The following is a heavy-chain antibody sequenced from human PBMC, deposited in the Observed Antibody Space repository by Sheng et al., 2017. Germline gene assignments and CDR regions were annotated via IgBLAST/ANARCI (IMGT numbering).Heavy chain of an antibody. J-gene: IGHJ6*02. CDR3: TRGRRVSGGRVYYSNGMDD. V-gene: IGHV4-34*01. CDR1: GGSFSGYY. CDR2: SVILAAP. Sequence: QVQIQQWGAGLLKPSETLSLNCTFHGGSFSGYYWSWIRQSPREGVGVDWGKSVILAAPVPTTARPSKSRVTISFDTSTNHLSLNLRSVTAADTAVYYCTRGRRVSGGRVYYSNGMDDWGQGTTVTVSS. D-gene: IGHD2-15*01.